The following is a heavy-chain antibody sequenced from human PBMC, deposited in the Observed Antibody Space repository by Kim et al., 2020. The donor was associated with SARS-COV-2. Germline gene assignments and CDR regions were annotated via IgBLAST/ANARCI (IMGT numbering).Heavy chain of an antibody. CDR3: ALREYYYDSSGYFFDY. CDR2: IYHSGST. V-gene: IGHV4-4*02. CDR1: GGSISSSNW. D-gene: IGHD3-22*01. J-gene: IGHJ4*02. Sequence: SETLSLTCAVSGGSISSSNWWSWVRQPPGKGLEWIGEIYHSGSTNYNPSLKSRVTISVDKSKNQFSLKLSSVTAADTAVYYCALREYYYDSSGYFFDYWGQGTLVTVSS.